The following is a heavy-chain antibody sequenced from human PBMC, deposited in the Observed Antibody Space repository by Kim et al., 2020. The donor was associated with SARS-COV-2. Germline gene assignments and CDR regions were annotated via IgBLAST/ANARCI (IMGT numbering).Heavy chain of an antibody. Sequence: GGSLRLSCAASGFTFSSYAMSWVRQAPGKGLEWVSAISGSGGSTYYADSVKGRFTISRDNSKNTLYLQMNSLRAEDTAVYYCAKSTDSYKTHYGMDVWGQGTTVTVSS. CDR1: GFTFSSYA. V-gene: IGHV3-23*01. CDR3: AKSTDSYKTHYGMDV. CDR2: ISGSGGST. J-gene: IGHJ6*02. D-gene: IGHD5-18*01.